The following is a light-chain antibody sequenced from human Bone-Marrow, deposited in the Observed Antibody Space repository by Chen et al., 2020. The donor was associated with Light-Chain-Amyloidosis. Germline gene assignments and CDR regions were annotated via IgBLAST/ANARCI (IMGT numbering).Light chain of an antibody. J-gene: IGLJ3*02. CDR1: NIGSTS. Sequence: SYVLTQPSSVSVAPGQTATIACGGNNIGSTSVHWYQQTPGQAPLLVVDDDRDRPSGIPERLSGSNAGNTASLTSSRVEAGEEADYYCQVWDRSSDRPVFGGGTKLTVL. CDR3: QVWDRSSDRPV. V-gene: IGLV3-21*02. CDR2: DDR.